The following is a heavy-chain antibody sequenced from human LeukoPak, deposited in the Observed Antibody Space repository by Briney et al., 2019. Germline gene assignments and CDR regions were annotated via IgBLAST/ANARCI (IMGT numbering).Heavy chain of an antibody. CDR1: GFTFSSYA. CDR3: AKGSLRSSSWYYFDY. CDR2: ISGSGGST. D-gene: IGHD6-13*01. Sequence: PGGSLRLSCAASGFTFSSYAMSWVRQAPGKGLEWVSAISGSGGSTYYADSVKGRFTISRDNSKDTLYLQMNSLRAEDTAVYYCAKGSLRSSSWYYFDYWGQGTLVTVSS. J-gene: IGHJ4*02. V-gene: IGHV3-23*01.